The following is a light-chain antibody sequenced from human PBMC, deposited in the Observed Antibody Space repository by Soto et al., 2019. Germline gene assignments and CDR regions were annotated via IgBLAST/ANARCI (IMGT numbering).Light chain of an antibody. CDR1: QSVSSY. Sequence: EIVLTQSPATLSLSPGERATLSCRASQSVSSYLAWYQQKPGQAPRLLIYDASNMATGIPARFSGSGSGTDFTLTISRLEPEEFAVYYCQQRSNWPPWTFGQGTKVEIK. J-gene: IGKJ1*01. CDR2: DAS. CDR3: QQRSNWPPWT. V-gene: IGKV3-11*01.